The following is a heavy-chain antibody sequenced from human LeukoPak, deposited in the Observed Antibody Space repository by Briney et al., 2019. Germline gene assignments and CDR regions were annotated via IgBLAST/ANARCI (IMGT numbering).Heavy chain of an antibody. D-gene: IGHD3-22*01. V-gene: IGHV3-33*01. Sequence: GGSLRLSCAASGFTFSSYGMHWVRQAPGKGLEWVAVIWYDGSNKYYADSVKGRFSISRDKSKNTLYLQMNSLRAEDTAVYYCARDLAGYYDSSYWGQGTMVTVSS. CDR1: GFTFSSYG. CDR2: IWYDGSNK. CDR3: ARDLAGYYDSSY. J-gene: IGHJ3*01.